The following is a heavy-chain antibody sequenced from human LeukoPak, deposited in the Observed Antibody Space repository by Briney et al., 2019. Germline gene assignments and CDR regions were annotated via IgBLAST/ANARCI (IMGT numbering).Heavy chain of an antibody. Sequence: PGGSLRLSCAASGFTFSSYSMNWVRQAPGKGLEWVSYISSSSSTIYYADSVKGRFTISRDNAKNSLYLQMNSLRAEDTAVYYCARDAPPYSGSYEDAFDIWGQGTKVTVSS. CDR1: GFTFSSYS. D-gene: IGHD1-26*01. J-gene: IGHJ3*02. V-gene: IGHV3-48*04. CDR3: ARDAPPYSGSYEDAFDI. CDR2: ISSSSSTI.